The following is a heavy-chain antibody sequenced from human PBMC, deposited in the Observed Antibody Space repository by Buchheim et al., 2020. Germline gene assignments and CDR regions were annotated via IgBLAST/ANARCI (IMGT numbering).Heavy chain of an antibody. CDR3: AKVSYDSSGYVDY. J-gene: IGHJ4*02. CDR1: GFTFSSYG. V-gene: IGHV3-30*18. CDR2: ISYDGSNK. D-gene: IGHD3-22*01. Sequence: QVQLVESGGGVVQPGRSLRLSCAASGFTFSSYGMHWVRQAPGKGLEWVAVISYDGSNKYYADSVKGRFTISRDNSKNTLSLQMNSLRAEDTAVYYCAKVSYDSSGYVDYWGQGTL.